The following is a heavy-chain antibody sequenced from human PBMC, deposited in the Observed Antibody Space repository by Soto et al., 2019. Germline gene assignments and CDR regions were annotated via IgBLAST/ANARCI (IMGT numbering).Heavy chain of an antibody. Sequence: GGSLRLSCAASGFTFSSYAMSWVRQAPGKGLEWVSAISGSGGSTNYADSVKGRFTISRDNSKNTLYLQMNSLRAEDTAVYYCAKDWYFGSTIFGLMFDYSGKGTRVTVSS. V-gene: IGHV3-23*01. CDR2: ISGSGGST. J-gene: IGHJ4*02. CDR3: AKDWYFGSTIFGLMFDY. CDR1: GFTFSSYA. D-gene: IGHD3-3*01.